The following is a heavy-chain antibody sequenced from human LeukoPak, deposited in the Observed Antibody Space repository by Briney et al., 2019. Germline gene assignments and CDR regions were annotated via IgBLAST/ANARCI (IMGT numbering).Heavy chain of an antibody. V-gene: IGHV1-8*01. Sequence: ASVKVSCKASGYTFTSYDINWVRQATGQGLEWVGWMNPNSGNTGYAQKFQGRVTMTRNTSISTAYMELSSLRSEDTAVYYCARGRHWESGDYYYYYGMDVWGQGTTVTVSS. CDR2: MNPNSGNT. D-gene: IGHD1-26*01. CDR3: ARGRHWESGDYYYYYGMDV. J-gene: IGHJ6*02. CDR1: GYTFTSYD.